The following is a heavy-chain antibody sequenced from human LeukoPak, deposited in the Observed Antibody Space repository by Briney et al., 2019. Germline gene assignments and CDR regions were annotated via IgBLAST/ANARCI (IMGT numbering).Heavy chain of an antibody. CDR2: FDPEDGET. D-gene: IGHD1-26*01. CDR1: GYTLTELS. CDR3: ATVKTWELPEGGAFDI. J-gene: IGHJ3*02. V-gene: IGHV1-24*01. Sequence: ASVKVSCKVSGYTLTELSMHWVRQAPGKGLEWMGGFDPEDGETIYAQKFQGRDTMTEDTSTDTAYMELSSLRSEDTAVYYCATVKTWELPEGGAFDIWGQGTMVTVSS.